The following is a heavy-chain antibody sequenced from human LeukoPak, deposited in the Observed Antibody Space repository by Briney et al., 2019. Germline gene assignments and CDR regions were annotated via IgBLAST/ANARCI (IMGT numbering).Heavy chain of an antibody. Sequence: SETLSLTCTVSGGSTSSYYWSWIRQPPGKGLEWSGYIDYSGSTNYNPSLKSRVTISVDTSKNQFTLKLSSVTAADTVVYYCARVFGYSSGWYRGNAFDIWGQGTMVTVSS. V-gene: IGHV4-59*01. CDR3: ARVFGYSSGWYRGNAFDI. CDR2: IDYSGST. J-gene: IGHJ3*02. D-gene: IGHD6-19*01. CDR1: GGSTSSYY.